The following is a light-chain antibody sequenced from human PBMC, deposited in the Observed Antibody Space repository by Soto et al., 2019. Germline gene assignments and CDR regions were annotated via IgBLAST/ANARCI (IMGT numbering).Light chain of an antibody. Sequence: QSALTQPASVSGSPGQSITISCTGTTSDVGSYDLVSWYQQYPGKAPKLLIYEVTKGPSGVSNRFSGSKSGNTASLTISGLQTEDEADYYCCSYAGSSYVVFGGGTKVPS. CDR1: TSDVGSYDL. CDR3: CSYAGSSYVV. J-gene: IGLJ2*01. CDR2: EVT. V-gene: IGLV2-23*02.